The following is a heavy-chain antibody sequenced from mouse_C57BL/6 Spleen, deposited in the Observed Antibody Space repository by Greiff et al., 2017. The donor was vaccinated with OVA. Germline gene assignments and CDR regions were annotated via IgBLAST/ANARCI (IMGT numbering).Heavy chain of an antibody. V-gene: IGHV1-59*01. CDR3: ARDYYDYDDGFAY. D-gene: IGHD2-4*01. CDR2: IDPSDSYT. Sequence: QVQLKESGAELVRPGTSVKLSCKASGYTFTSYWMHWVKQRPGQGLEWIGVIDPSDSYTNYNQKFKGKATLTVDTSSSTAYMQLSSLTSEDSAVYYCARDYYDYDDGFAYWGQGTLVTVSA. J-gene: IGHJ3*01. CDR1: GYTFTSYW.